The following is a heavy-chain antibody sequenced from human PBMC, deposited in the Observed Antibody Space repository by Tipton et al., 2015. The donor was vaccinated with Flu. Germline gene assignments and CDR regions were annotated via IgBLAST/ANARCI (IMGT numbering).Heavy chain of an antibody. Sequence: SLRLSCAASGFTFSSYGMHWVRQAPGKGLEWVAVIWYDGSNKYYADSVKGRFTISRDNSKNTLYLQMNSLRAEDTAVYYCAREVDSSGYLEFDYWGQGTLVTVSS. V-gene: IGHV3-33*01. D-gene: IGHD3-22*01. J-gene: IGHJ4*02. CDR2: IWYDGSNK. CDR3: AREVDSSGYLEFDY. CDR1: GFTFSSYG.